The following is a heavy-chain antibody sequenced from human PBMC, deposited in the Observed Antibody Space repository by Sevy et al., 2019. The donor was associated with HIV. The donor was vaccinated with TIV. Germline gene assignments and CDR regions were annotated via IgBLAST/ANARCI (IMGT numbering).Heavy chain of an antibody. V-gene: IGHV3-49*03. CDR2: IRSKGYGGTT. Sequence: GGSLRLSCTASGFTFGDYAMSWFRQAPGNGLEWVGFIRSKGYGGTTEYAAYVKGRFTNSRDDTKSIAYLQMNSLKTEDTAVYYCTRAGYYDSSGPLDYWGQGTLVTVSS. J-gene: IGHJ4*02. CDR3: TRAGYYDSSGPLDY. CDR1: GFTFGDYA. D-gene: IGHD3-22*01.